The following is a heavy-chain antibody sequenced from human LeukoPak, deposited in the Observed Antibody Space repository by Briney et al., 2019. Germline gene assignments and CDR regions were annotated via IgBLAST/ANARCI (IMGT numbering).Heavy chain of an antibody. CDR1: GGSFSGYY. V-gene: IGHV4-31*11. CDR2: IYYSGST. J-gene: IGHJ6*02. Sequence: KPSETLSLTCAVYGGSFSGYYWSWIRQHPGKGLEWIGYIYYSGSTYYNPSLKSRVTISVDTSKNQFSLKLSSVTAADTAVYYCARASRSIVVVPAATRAYYYYGMDVWGQGTTVTVSS. CDR3: ARASRSIVVVPAATRAYYYYGMDV. D-gene: IGHD2-2*01.